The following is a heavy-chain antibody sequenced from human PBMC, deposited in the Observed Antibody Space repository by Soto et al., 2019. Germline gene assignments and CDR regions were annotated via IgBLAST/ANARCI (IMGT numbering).Heavy chain of an antibody. CDR3: AREGRYCSGGSCYGWYGY. J-gene: IGHJ4*02. Sequence: ASVKVSCKASGYTFTSYAMHWVRQAPGQRLEWMGWINAGNGNTKYSQKFQGRVTITRDTSASTAYMELSSLRSEDTAVYYCAREGRYCSGGSCYGWYGYWGQGTLVTAPQ. CDR1: GYTFTSYA. D-gene: IGHD2-15*01. V-gene: IGHV1-3*01. CDR2: INAGNGNT.